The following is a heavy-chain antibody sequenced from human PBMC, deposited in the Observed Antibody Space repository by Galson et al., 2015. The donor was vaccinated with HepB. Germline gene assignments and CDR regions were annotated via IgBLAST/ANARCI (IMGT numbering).Heavy chain of an antibody. J-gene: IGHJ4*02. CDR2: ISGRGGST. D-gene: IGHD6-13*01. V-gene: IGHV3-23*01. CDR1: GFTFSNYA. CDR3: AKRPGIVAAGTAFDY. Sequence: SLRLSCAASGFTFSNYAMNWVRQAPGEGLEWVSSISGRGGSTYYADSVTGRFTISRDKSNNTLYLQMNSLRAEDTAVYYCAKRPGIVAAGTAFDYWGQGTLVTVSS.